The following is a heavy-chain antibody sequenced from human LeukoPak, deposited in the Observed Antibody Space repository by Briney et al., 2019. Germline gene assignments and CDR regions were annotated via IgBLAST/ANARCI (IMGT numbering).Heavy chain of an antibody. CDR2: ISYDGSNK. CDR3: AKDKNSRSSIAARPGY. Sequence: GGSLRLSCAASGFTFSSYGMHWVRQAPGKGLEWVAAISYDGSNKYYADSVKGRFTISRDNSKNTLYLQMNSLRAEDTAVYYCAKDKNSRSSIAARPGYWGQGTLVTVSS. J-gene: IGHJ4*02. D-gene: IGHD6-6*01. V-gene: IGHV3-30*18. CDR1: GFTFSSYG.